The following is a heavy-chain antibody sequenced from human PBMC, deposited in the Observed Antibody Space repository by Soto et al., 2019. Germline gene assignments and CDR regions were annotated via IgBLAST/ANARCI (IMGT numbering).Heavy chain of an antibody. Sequence: HSWSMSISSAASGGSVCVAGYSGSLIQKPPGGGLEWIGYIYLLGTILYTPSLKTRLTISLDMSNNKFSLPLNSVTAADAAVYYCARAQFYSGSGNYNSLMFDPWAQGPHVTLSS. D-gene: IGHD3-10*01. V-gene: IGHV4-30-2*01. CDR2: IYLLGTI. CDR3: ARAQFYSGSGNYNSLMFDP. J-gene: IGHJ5*02. CDR1: GGSVCVAGYS.